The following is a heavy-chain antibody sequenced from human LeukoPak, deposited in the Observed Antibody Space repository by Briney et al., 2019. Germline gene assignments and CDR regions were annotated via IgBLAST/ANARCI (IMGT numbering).Heavy chain of an antibody. CDR3: ARGIQEYSSSWYLHFDL. CDR2: INPNSGGT. CDR1: GYTFTSYY. D-gene: IGHD6-13*01. V-gene: IGHV1-2*02. J-gene: IGHJ2*01. Sequence: ASVKVSCKASGYTFTSYYMHWVRQALGQGLEWMGWINPNSGGTNYAQKFQGRVTMTRDTSISTAYMELSRLRSDDTAVYYCARGIQEYSSSWYLHFDLWGRGTQVTVSS.